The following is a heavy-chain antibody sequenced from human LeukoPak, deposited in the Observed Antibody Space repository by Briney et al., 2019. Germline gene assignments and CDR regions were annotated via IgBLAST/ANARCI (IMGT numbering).Heavy chain of an antibody. CDR1: GFTLSSYW. J-gene: IGHJ6*04. CDR3: ARDDYELGYCTGSSRSAASD. CDR2: IKQDGSKI. D-gene: IGHD2-8*02. Sequence: PGGSLRLSCAASGFTLSSYWMSWVRQAPGKGREWLADIKQDGSKIYYGDYVKGRFTISRDNAKNSQYLLMNSLSAEDTAVYYCARDDYELGYCTGSSRSAASDWGKGTTLTVSS. V-gene: IGHV3-7*01.